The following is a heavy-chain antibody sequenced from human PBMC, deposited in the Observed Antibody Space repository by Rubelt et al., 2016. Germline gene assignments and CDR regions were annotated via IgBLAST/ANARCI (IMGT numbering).Heavy chain of an antibody. CDR2: IKQDGSEK. V-gene: IGHV3-7*03. Sequence: RGGLEWVANIKQDGSEKYYVDSVKGRFTISRDNSKNTLYLQMNSLSAEDTAVYYCATVPTYYDILTGYYFYFDYWGQGTLVSVSS. CDR3: ATVPTYYDILTGYYFYFDY. D-gene: IGHD3-9*01. J-gene: IGHJ4*02.